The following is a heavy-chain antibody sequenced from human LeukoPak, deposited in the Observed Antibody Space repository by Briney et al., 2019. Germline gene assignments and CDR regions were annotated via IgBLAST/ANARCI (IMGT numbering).Heavy chain of an antibody. CDR2: INSDGSSP. V-gene: IGHV3-74*01. CDR3: ATYYYDSSGYRNSDY. CDR1: GFTLSSYW. Sequence: PGGSLRLSCAASGFTLSSYWMHWVRQAPGKGLAWVSRINSDGSSPSYADSVKGRFTISRDNAKNTLCLQMNSVRAEDTAVYYCATYYYDSSGYRNSDYWGQGTLVTVSS. J-gene: IGHJ4*02. D-gene: IGHD3-22*01.